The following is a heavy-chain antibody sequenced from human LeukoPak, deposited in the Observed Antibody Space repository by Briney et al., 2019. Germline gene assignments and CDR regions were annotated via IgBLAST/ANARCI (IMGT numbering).Heavy chain of an antibody. CDR3: TRVHYSSAWYGDHY. D-gene: IGHD6-19*01. CDR2: ISSSSTTI. CDR1: GFTFSSYS. J-gene: IGHJ4*02. Sequence: GGSLRLSCAASGFTFSSYSMYWVRQAPGKGLEWLSYISSSSTTIYYADSVQGRFTISRDNAKNSLYLQMNSLRAEDTAVYYCTRVHYSSAWYGDHYWGQGALVTVSS. V-gene: IGHV3-48*01.